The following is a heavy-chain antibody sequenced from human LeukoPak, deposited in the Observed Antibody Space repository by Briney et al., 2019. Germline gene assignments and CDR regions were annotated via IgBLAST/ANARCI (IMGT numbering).Heavy chain of an antibody. CDR2: INHSGST. V-gene: IGHV4-34*01. CDR3: ARVVGPRTRAFDI. Sequence: SSETLSLTCAVCGGSFSGYYWSWIRQPPGKGLEWIGEINHSGSTNYNPSLKSRVTISVDTSKNQFSLKLSSVTAADTAVYYCARVVGPRTRAFDIWGQGTMVTVSS. J-gene: IGHJ3*02. CDR1: GGSFSGYY. D-gene: IGHD2-15*01.